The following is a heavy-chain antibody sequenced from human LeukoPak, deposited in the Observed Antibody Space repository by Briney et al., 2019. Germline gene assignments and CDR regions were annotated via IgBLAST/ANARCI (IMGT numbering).Heavy chain of an antibody. Sequence: GGSLRLSCAASGFTFSSYEMKWVRQAPGKGLEWVSYVSSSGSPTYYADCVKGRFTISRDNAKKSLYLQMNSLRAEDTGVYYCARQSSGLRDYYFDYWGQGTLVTVSS. CDR3: ARQSSGLRDYYFDY. D-gene: IGHD6-19*01. CDR1: GFTFSSYE. V-gene: IGHV3-48*03. J-gene: IGHJ4*02. CDR2: VSSSGSPT.